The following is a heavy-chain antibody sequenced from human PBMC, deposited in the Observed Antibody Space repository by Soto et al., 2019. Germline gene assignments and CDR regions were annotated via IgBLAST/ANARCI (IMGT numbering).Heavy chain of an antibody. D-gene: IGHD2-21*01. CDR3: ARAPVYCGCMDV. CDR1: GESFSGYY. CDR2: INHSGGT. J-gene: IGHJ6*02. V-gene: IGHV4-34*01. Sequence: QVQLQQWGAGLLKPSETLSLTCAVYGESFSGYYWSWIRQPPGKGLEWIGDINHSGGTNYNPSLKSRVNMSVDTSKNQFSLKLSSVTAADTAVYYCARAPVYCGCMDVWGQGTTVTVSS.